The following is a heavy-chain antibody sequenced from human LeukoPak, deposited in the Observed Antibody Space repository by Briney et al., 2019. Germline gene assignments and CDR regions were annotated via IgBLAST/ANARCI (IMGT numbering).Heavy chain of an antibody. D-gene: IGHD5-12*01. Sequence: PGGSLRLSCAASGFTFTSQWMSWVRQAPGKGLEWVANINQDGGEKYFLDSVKGRFTISRDNAMNSLYLQMNSLRAEDTAVYYCESSGYADGYYFDYWGQGTLVTVSS. CDR1: GFTFTSQW. V-gene: IGHV3-7*01. J-gene: IGHJ4*02. CDR2: INQDGGEK. CDR3: ESSGYADGYYFDY.